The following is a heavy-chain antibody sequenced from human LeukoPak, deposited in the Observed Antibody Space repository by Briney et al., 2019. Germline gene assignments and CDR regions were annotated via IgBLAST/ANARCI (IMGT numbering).Heavy chain of an antibody. CDR3: VREWAGGLAAAGTRIEGSY. CDR2: LRSDGSKE. Sequence: GGSLRLSCAASGFTFNAYWMAWVRQAPDRGLEWLTHLRSDGSKENYVDSAKGRFTISRDNAKNSVYLQMNGLLVEDTAVYYCVREWAGGLAAAGTRIEGSYWGQGTQVSVSS. J-gene: IGHJ4*02. CDR1: GFTFNAYW. V-gene: IGHV3-7*01. D-gene: IGHD6-13*01.